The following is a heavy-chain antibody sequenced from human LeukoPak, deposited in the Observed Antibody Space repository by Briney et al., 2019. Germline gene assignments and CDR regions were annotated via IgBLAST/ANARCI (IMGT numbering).Heavy chain of an antibody. CDR3: AKSGGFCSSTSCYLYYYYYYMDV. V-gene: IGHV3-23*01. CDR2: ISGSGGST. CDR1: GFTFSSYG. J-gene: IGHJ6*03. D-gene: IGHD2-2*01. Sequence: GGSLRLSCAASGFTFSSYGMSWVRQAPGKGLEWVSAISGSGGSTYYADSVKGRFTISRDNSKNTLYLQMNSLRAEDTAVYYCAKSGGFCSSTSCYLYYYYYYMDVWGKGTTVTISS.